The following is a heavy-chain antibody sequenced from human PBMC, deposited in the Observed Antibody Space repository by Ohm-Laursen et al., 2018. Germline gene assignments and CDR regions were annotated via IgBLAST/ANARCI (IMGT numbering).Heavy chain of an antibody. CDR3: AIVHYYDGSGYYPRYFDL. CDR2: ITSSSTYI. Sequence: SLRLSCAASELTFSNAWMNWVRQAPGKGLEWVSAITSSSTYIYYADSVKGRFTISRDNAKNSLYLQMNSLRAEDTAVYYCAIVHYYDGSGYYPRYFDLWGRGTLVTVSS. V-gene: IGHV3-21*01. CDR1: ELTFSNAW. J-gene: IGHJ2*01. D-gene: IGHD3-22*01.